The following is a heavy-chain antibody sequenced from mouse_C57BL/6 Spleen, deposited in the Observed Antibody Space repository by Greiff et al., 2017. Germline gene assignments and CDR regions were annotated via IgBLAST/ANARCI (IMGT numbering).Heavy chain of an antibody. D-gene: IGHD1-1*01. J-gene: IGHJ1*03. CDR1: GYTFTSYW. CDR3: ARVNYGSDWYFDV. Sequence: QVQLKQPGAELVKPGASVKLSCKASGYTFTSYWMHWVKQRPGQGLEWIGMIHPNSGSTNYNEKFKSKATLTVDKSSSTAYMQLSSLTSEDSAVYYCARVNYGSDWYFDVWGTGTTVTVSS. V-gene: IGHV1-64*01. CDR2: IHPNSGST.